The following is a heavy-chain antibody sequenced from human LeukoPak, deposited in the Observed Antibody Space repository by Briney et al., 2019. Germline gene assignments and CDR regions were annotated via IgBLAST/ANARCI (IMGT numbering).Heavy chain of an antibody. CDR2: IYYSGST. J-gene: IGHJ6*02. CDR1: GGSISSYY. CDR3: ARHGGRGTEYYFYGMDV. V-gene: IGHV4-59*08. Sequence: PSETLSLTCTVSGGSISSYYWSWIRQPPGKGLEWIGYIYYSGSTHYNPSLKSRVTISVDTSKNQFSLKLSSVTAADTAVYYFARHGGRGTEYYFYGMDVWGQGTTVTVSS. D-gene: IGHD3-16*01.